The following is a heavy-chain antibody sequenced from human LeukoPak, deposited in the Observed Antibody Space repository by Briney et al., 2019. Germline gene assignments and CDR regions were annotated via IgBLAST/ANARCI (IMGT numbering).Heavy chain of an antibody. CDR2: IYYSGST. CDR3: ARVVGNSGYDYYYYYGMDV. D-gene: IGHD5-12*01. J-gene: IGHJ6*02. Sequence: SETLSLTCTVSGGSVSSGSYYWGWIRQPPGKGLEWIGYIYYSGSTNYNPSLKSRVTISVDTSKNQFSLKLSSVTAADTAVYYCARVVGNSGYDYYYYYGMDVWGQGTTVTVSS. V-gene: IGHV4-61*01. CDR1: GGSVSSGSYY.